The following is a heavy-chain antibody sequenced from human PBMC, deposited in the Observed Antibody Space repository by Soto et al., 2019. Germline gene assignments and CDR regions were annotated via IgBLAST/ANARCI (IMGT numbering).Heavy chain of an antibody. D-gene: IGHD1-26*01. CDR3: AREQALHTFHYGMDV. Sequence: GASVKVSCKASGYTFSGYYMHWVRQAPGQGLEWMGWINPNSGGTYYAQKFQGWVTMTRDTSISTAYMELSRLRSDDTAVYYCAREQALHTFHYGMDVWGQGTTVTVSS. J-gene: IGHJ6*02. CDR2: INPNSGGT. CDR1: GYTFSGYY. V-gene: IGHV1-2*04.